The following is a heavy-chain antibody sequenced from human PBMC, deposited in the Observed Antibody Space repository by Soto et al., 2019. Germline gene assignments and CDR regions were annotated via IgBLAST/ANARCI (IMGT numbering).Heavy chain of an antibody. CDR3: AKDTYSRSWYF. CDR2: IDKSGGDT. J-gene: IGHJ4*02. V-gene: IGHV3-23*05. D-gene: IGHD2-2*01. CDR1: GFTFTNDL. Sequence: PEGSLRLSCAASGFTFTNDLMTWVSQAPGKGLEWVSSIDKSGGDTYYADSVKGRFTISRDNSKNTLYLQMNGLRAEDTALYYCAKDTYSRSWYFWGQGT.